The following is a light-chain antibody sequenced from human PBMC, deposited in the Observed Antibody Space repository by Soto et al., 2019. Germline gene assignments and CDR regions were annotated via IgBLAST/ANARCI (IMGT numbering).Light chain of an antibody. Sequence: EIVMTQSPATLSVPPGERATLSCRASQSVRSNLAWYQQKPGQAPRLLIYGASTRATGIPARFSGSGSGTEFTLTISSLQSEDFAVYYCQQYNNWRAFGQGTKVEIK. CDR3: QQYNNWRA. V-gene: IGKV3-15*01. J-gene: IGKJ1*01. CDR2: GAS. CDR1: QSVRSN.